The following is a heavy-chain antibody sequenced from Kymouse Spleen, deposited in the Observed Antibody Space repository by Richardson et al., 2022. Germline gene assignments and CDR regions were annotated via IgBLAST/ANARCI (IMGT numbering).Heavy chain of an antibody. CDR1: GGSISSSSYY. J-gene: IGHJ4*02. V-gene: IGHV4-39*01. CDR3: ASLDYSNYVSFDY. Sequence: QLQLQESGPGLVKPSETLSLTCTVSGGSISSSSYYWGWIRQPPGKGLEWIGSIYYSGSTYYNPSLKSRVTISVDTSKNQFSLKLSSVTAADTAVYYCASLDYSNYVSFDYWGQGTLVTVSS. CDR2: IYYSGST. D-gene: IGHD4-11,IGHD4-11*01.